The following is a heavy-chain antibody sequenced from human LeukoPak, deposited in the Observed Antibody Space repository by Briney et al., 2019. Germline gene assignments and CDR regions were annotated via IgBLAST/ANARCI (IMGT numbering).Heavy chain of an antibody. Sequence: ASVKVSCKTFGYTFTAYYMHWVRQAPGQGLEWMGWIYPNSGGTNYAQKFQGRVTMTRDTSISTAYMELRRLKSDDTAMYYCARVVGFGDYPFDYWGQGTLVTVSS. CDR2: IYPNSGGT. J-gene: IGHJ4*02. CDR1: GYTFTAYY. CDR3: ARVVGFGDYPFDY. V-gene: IGHV1-2*02. D-gene: IGHD4-17*01.